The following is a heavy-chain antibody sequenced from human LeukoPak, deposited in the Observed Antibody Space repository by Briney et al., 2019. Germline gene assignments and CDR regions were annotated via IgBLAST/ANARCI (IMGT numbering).Heavy chain of an antibody. D-gene: IGHD3-22*01. CDR1: GFTFSNCA. Sequence: GGSLRLSYAASGFTFSNCAMSWVRQAPGRGLEWVGRIKSKTDGGTTDYAAPVKGRFTISRDDSKNTLYLQMNSLKTEDTAVYYCTTEALITMIVVVNEDYYFDYWGQGTLVTVSS. CDR2: IKSKTDGGTT. V-gene: IGHV3-15*01. J-gene: IGHJ4*02. CDR3: TTEALITMIVVVNEDYYFDY.